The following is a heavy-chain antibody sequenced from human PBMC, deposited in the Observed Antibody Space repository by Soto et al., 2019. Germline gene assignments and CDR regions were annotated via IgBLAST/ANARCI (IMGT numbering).Heavy chain of an antibody. V-gene: IGHV4-4*02. CDR1: GGSISSSNW. D-gene: IGHD2-2*01. J-gene: IGHJ3*02. CDR2: IYHSGST. CDR3: ASPNCSSTSCYLDAFDI. Sequence: PSETLSLTCAVSGGSISSSNWWSWVRQPPGKGLEWIGEIYHSGSTNYNPSLKSRVTISVDRSKNQFSLKLSPVTAADTAVYYCASPNCSSTSCYLDAFDIWGQGTMVTVSS.